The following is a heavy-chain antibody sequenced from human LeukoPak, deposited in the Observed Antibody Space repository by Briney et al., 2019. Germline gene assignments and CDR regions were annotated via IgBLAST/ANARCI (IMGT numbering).Heavy chain of an antibody. J-gene: IGHJ4*02. Sequence: GESLKISCKGSGYSFSSYLIGWVRQMPGKGLEWMGIIYPGDSDTRYSPSFQGQVTISADKSISTAYLQWSSLKASDTAMYYCARREAVATGFFDYWGRGTLVTVSS. D-gene: IGHD5-12*01. CDR1: GYSFSSYL. CDR3: ARREAVATGFFDY. CDR2: IYPGDSDT. V-gene: IGHV5-51*01.